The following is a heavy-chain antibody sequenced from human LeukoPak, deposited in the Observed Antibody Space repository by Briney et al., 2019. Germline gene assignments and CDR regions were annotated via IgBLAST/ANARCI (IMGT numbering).Heavy chain of an antibody. CDR3: ARRIAVASNWFDP. CDR1: GGSVSSGSYY. Sequence: SETLSLTCTVSGGSVSSGSYYWSWIRQPPGKGLEWIGYIYYSGSTNYNPSLKSRVTISVDTSKNQFSLKLSPVTAADTAVYYCARRIAVASNWFDPWGQGTLVTVSS. D-gene: IGHD6-19*01. CDR2: IYYSGST. V-gene: IGHV4-61*01. J-gene: IGHJ5*02.